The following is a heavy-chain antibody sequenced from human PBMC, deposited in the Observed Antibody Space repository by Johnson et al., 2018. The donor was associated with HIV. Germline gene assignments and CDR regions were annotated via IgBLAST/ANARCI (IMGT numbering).Heavy chain of an antibody. Sequence: QVQLVESGGGGVQPGRSLRLSCAASAFTFSSYGMHWVRQAPGKGLEWVAVISYDGSNKYYADSVKGRFTISRDNSKNTLYLQMNSLRAEDTAVYYCAKDLSGYSYGYGAFDIWGQGTMVTVSS. V-gene: IGHV3-30*18. J-gene: IGHJ3*02. CDR1: AFTFSSYG. CDR2: ISYDGSNK. D-gene: IGHD5-18*01. CDR3: AKDLSGYSYGYGAFDI.